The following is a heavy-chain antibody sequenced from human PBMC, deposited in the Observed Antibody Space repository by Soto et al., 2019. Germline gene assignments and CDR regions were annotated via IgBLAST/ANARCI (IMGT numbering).Heavy chain of an antibody. D-gene: IGHD3-3*01. V-gene: IGHV1-58*02. CDR2: IVVGSGNT. CDR3: AAGQLLDDFWSGPSEQTDAFDI. CDR1: GFTFTSSA. Sequence: GASVKVSCKASGFTFTSSAMQWVRQARGQRLEWIGWIVVGSGNTSYAQKFQERVTITRDMSTSTAYMELSSLRSEDTAVYYCAAGQLLDDFWSGPSEQTDAFDIWGQGTMVTVSS. J-gene: IGHJ3*02.